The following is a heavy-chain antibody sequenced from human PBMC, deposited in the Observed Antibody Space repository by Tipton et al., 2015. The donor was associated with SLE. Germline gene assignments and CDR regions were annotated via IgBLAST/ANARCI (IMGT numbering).Heavy chain of an antibody. V-gene: IGHV4-59*01. CDR3: ARLYCSGGSCYSHYYYGMDV. D-gene: IGHD2-15*01. J-gene: IGHJ6*02. CDR1: GGSISSYY. Sequence: TLSLICTVSGGSISSYYWSWIRQPPGKGLEWIGYIYYSGSTNYNPSLKSRVTISVDTSKNQFSLKLSSVTAADTAVYYCARLYCSGGSCYSHYYYGMDVWGQGTTVTVSS. CDR2: IYYSGST.